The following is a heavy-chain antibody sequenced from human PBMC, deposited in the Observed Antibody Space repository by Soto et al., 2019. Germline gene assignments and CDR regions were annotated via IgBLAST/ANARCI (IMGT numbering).Heavy chain of an antibody. J-gene: IGHJ6*02. Sequence: QVQLVQSGDEVKKPGASVKVSCKASGYIFVNYGIAWVRQAPGQGLKWMGWISPYTGNTHSATKVQGRLTMTTDTSTSPAYMDLGSLTSDDTAVYYCVMVDNYVTPTPQDVWGQGTTVTVSS. CDR3: VMVDNYVTPTPQDV. V-gene: IGHV1-18*01. CDR1: GYIFVNYG. CDR2: ISPYTGNT. D-gene: IGHD3-16*01.